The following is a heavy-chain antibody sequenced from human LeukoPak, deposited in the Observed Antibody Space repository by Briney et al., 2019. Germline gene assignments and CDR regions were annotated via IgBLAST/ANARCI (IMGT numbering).Heavy chain of an antibody. CDR1: GYTLTELS. J-gene: IGHJ6*02. V-gene: IGHV1-24*01. D-gene: IGHD6-19*01. CDR3: ATGRAVAGPYYYYYYGMDV. CDR2: FDPEDGET. Sequence: GASVKVSCKVSGYTLTELSMHWVRQAPGKGLEWMGGFDPEDGETIYAQKFQGRVTMTEDTSTDTAYMELSSLRSEDTAVYHCATGRAVAGPYYYYYYGMDVWGQGTTVTVSS.